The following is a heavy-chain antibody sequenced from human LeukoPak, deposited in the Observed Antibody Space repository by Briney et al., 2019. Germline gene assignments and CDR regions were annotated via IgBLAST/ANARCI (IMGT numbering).Heavy chain of an antibody. CDR1: GFTFSTYG. Sequence: GGSLRLSCAASGFTFSTYGMHWVRQAPGKGLEWVALISNDGGNKYYADSVKGRFTISRDNSKNTLYLQMTSLSAEDTAVYYCSTIAVALTDYWGQGTLVTVSS. J-gene: IGHJ4*02. CDR2: ISNDGGNK. D-gene: IGHD6-19*01. CDR3: STIAVALTDY. V-gene: IGHV3-30*03.